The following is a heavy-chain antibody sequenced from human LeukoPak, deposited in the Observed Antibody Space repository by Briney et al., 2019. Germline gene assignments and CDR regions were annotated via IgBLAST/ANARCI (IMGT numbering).Heavy chain of an antibody. J-gene: IGHJ5*02. D-gene: IGHD1-14*01. CDR2: VHPNGGNT. V-gene: IGHV1-8*01. CDR3: ARGPRNDP. Sequence: ASVKVSCKTSGYPFTTWEINWVRQAAGQGLEWMGWVHPNGGNTAYAQKFQGRVTMTRDTSISTAYMELSGLTSDDTAVYFCARGPRNDPWGQGTLVTVSS. CDR1: GYPFTTWE.